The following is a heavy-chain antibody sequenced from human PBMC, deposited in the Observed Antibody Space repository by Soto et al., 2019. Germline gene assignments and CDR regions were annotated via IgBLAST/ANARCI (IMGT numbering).Heavy chain of an antibody. CDR2: ISSKDEK. CDR1: GFSLNNIRIG. Sequence: SGPTLVNPRETLTLTCTVSGFSLNNIRIGVSWIRQPPGKALEWLAHISSKDEKSYSTSLKSRLTISKDTFTRQVVLTLTDIDPVDTATYFCARTETYSTYEYLDFWGQGILVTVSS. CDR3: ARTETYSTYEYLDF. V-gene: IGHV2-26*01. J-gene: IGHJ4*02. D-gene: IGHD5-12*01.